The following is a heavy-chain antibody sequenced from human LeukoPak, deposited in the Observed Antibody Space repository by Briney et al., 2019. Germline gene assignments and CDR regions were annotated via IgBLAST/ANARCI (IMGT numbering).Heavy chain of an antibody. J-gene: IGHJ4*02. CDR1: GFTFSTYT. D-gene: IGHD2-2*01. CDR2: ISSSSSYI. V-gene: IGHV3-21*01. CDR3: ARRDAHDY. Sequence: GGSLRLSCAASGFTFSTYTMNWVRQAPGKGLEWVSSISSSSSYIAYSDSVKGRFTISRDNAKNSLYLQMNSLRDEDTAVYYCARRDAHDYWGQGTLVTVSS.